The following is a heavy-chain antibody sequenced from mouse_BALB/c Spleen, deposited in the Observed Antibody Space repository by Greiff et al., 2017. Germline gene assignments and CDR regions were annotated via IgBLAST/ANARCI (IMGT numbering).Heavy chain of an antibody. J-gene: IGHJ4*01. CDR2: ISSGGSYT. D-gene: IGHD2-10*02. Sequence: EVQGVESGGGLVKPGGSLKLSCAASGFTFSSYAMSWVRQSPEKRLEWVAEISSGGSYTYYPDTVTGRFTISRDNAKNTLYLEMSSLRSEDTAMYYCARGYGNYGYYAMDYWGQGTSVTVSS. CDR1: GFTFSSYA. V-gene: IGHV5-9-4*01. CDR3: ARGYGNYGYYAMDY.